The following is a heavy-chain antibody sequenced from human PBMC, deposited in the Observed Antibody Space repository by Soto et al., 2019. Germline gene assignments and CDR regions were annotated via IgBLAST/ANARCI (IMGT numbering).Heavy chain of an antibody. CDR3: ARQLEPSPHDAFDI. J-gene: IGHJ3*02. CDR2: MNPNSGST. CDR1: GYTFTSYD. D-gene: IGHD1-1*01. Sequence: GASVKVSCKASGYTFTSYDINWVRQATGQGLEWMGWMNPNSGSTGYAQKFQGRVTMTRDTSTSTVYMELSSLRSEDTAVYYCARQLEPSPHDAFDIWGQGTMVTVSS. V-gene: IGHV1-8*01.